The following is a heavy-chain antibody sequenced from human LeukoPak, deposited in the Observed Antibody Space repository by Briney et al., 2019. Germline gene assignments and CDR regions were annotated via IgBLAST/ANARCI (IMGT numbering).Heavy chain of an antibody. D-gene: IGHD3-10*01. J-gene: IGHJ4*02. Sequence: GGSLRLSCAVSGFTFSSYGMHWVRQAPGKGLEWVAVIWYDGSNKYYADSVKGRFTISRDNSKNTLYLQMNSLRAEDTAVYYCARGSLWFGELRLDYWGQGTLVTVSS. CDR1: GFTFSSYG. V-gene: IGHV3-33*01. CDR3: ARGSLWFGELRLDY. CDR2: IWYDGSNK.